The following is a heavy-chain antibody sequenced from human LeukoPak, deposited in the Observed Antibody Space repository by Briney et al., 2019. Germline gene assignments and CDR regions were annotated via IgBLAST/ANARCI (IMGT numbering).Heavy chain of an antibody. D-gene: IGHD3-3*01. CDR3: ARGFGVVIMGPVMRARNWFDP. CDR1: GGSFSGYY. Sequence: PSETLSLTCAVYGGSFSGYYWSWIRQPPGKGLEWIGEINHSGSTNYNPSLKSRVTISVDTSKNQFSLKLSSVTAADTAVYYCARGFGVVIMGPVMRARNWFDPWGQGTLVTVSS. V-gene: IGHV4-34*01. CDR2: INHSGST. J-gene: IGHJ5*02.